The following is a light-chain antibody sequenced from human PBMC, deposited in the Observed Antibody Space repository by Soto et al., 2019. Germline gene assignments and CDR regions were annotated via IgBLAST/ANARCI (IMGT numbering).Light chain of an antibody. CDR2: GAS. V-gene: IGKV3-20*01. CDR3: QQYGGSPLVT. J-gene: IGKJ4*01. Sequence: ETVLTQSPGTLSLSPGERATLSCRASQSISSGYLAWYQQRPGQAPRRLISGASNRATGIPDRFSGSGSGTDFTLTISRLEPEDFAVYYCQQYGGSPLVTFGGGTKVEIK. CDR1: QSISSGY.